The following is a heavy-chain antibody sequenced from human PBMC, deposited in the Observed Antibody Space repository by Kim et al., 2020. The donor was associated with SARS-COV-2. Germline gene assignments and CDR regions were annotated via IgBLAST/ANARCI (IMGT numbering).Heavy chain of an antibody. CDR2: ISGSGGST. Sequence: GGSLRLSCAASGFTFSSYAMSWVRQAPGKGLEWVSAISGSGGSTYYADSVKGRFTISRDNSKNTLYLQMNSLRAEDTAVYYCVKDLTSGRPESLDYWGQGTLVTVSS. CDR3: VKDLTSGRPESLDY. D-gene: IGHD6-19*01. V-gene: IGHV3-23*01. J-gene: IGHJ4*02. CDR1: GFTFSSYA.